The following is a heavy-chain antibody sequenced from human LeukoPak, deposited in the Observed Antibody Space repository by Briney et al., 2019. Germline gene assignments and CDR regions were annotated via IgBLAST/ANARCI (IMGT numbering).Heavy chain of an antibody. Sequence: GGSLRLSCVASGFTFRSYNMSWVRQAPGKGLEWVSVISGNSIITYYADSVKGRFTISRDNSKNTPYLQMNSLRAEDTAVYYCAKSGQHDSWGQGTLVTVSS. CDR1: GFTFRSYN. V-gene: IGHV3-23*01. D-gene: IGHD1-1*01. J-gene: IGHJ4*02. CDR2: ISGNSIIT. CDR3: AKSGQHDS.